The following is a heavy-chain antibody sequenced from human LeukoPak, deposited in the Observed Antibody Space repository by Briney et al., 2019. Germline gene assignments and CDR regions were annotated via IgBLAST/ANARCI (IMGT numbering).Heavy chain of an antibody. CDR1: GGTFSSYA. J-gene: IGHJ6*02. CDR3: ARDTNSGYYYYGMDV. V-gene: IGHV1-69*13. CDR2: IIPIFGTA. Sequence: EASVKVSCKASGGTFSSYAISWVRQAPGQGLEWMGGIIPIFGTANYAQKFQGRVTITADESTSTAYMELSSLRSEDTAVYYCARDTNSGYYYYGMDVWGQGTTVTVSS. D-gene: IGHD6-25*01.